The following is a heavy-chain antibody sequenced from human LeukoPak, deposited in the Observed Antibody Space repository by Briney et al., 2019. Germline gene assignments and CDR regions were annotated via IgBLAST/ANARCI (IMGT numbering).Heavy chain of an antibody. D-gene: IGHD6-19*01. J-gene: IGHJ6*03. CDR3: ARDSSGWYRHYYYYYYMDV. V-gene: IGHV1-18*01. Sequence: ASVKVSCKASGYTFTSYGISWVRQAPGQGLEWMGWISAYNGNTNYAQKLQGRVTMTTDTSTSTAYMELRSLRSDDTAVYYCARDSSGWYRHYYYYYYMDVWGKGTTVTVSS. CDR2: ISAYNGNT. CDR1: GYTFTSYG.